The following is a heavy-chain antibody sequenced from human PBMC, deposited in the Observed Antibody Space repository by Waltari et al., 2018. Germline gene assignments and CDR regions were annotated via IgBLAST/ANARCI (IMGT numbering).Heavy chain of an antibody. CDR2: ISSSSSYI. Sequence: EVQLVESGGGLVKPGGSLRLSCAASGFTFSSYSMNWVRQAPGKGLEWVSSISSSSSYIYYADSVKGRFTISRDNAKNSLYPQMNSLRAEDTAVYYCARDLSTGTHDYWGQGTLVTVSS. CDR3: ARDLSTGTHDY. D-gene: IGHD1-1*01. CDR1: GFTFSSYS. V-gene: IGHV3-21*01. J-gene: IGHJ4*02.